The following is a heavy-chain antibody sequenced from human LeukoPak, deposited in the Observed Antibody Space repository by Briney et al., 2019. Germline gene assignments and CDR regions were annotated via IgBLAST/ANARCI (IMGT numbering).Heavy chain of an antibody. Sequence: GGSLRLSCAASGFTFSSYAMSWVRQAPGKGLEWVSAISGSGGSTYYADSVKGRFTISRGNSKNTLYLRMNSLRAEDTAVYYCAKDQRRGNIVVVPAAHGYWGQGTLVTVSS. CDR2: ISGSGGST. V-gene: IGHV3-23*01. CDR1: GFTFSSYA. J-gene: IGHJ4*02. D-gene: IGHD2-2*01. CDR3: AKDQRRGNIVVVPAAHGY.